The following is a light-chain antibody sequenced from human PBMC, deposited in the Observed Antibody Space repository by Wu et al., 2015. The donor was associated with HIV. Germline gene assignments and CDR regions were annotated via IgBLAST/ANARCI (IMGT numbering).Light chain of an antibody. CDR2: DAS. Sequence: AIQLTQSPSSLSASVGDRVTITCRASQGISSALAWYQQKPGIAPKLLIYDASSLESGVPSRFSGSGSGTDFTLTISSLQPEDFATYYCQQFNSYPHAFGQGTRLEIK. V-gene: IGKV1-13*02. J-gene: IGKJ5*01. CDR3: QQFNSYPHA. CDR1: QGISSA.